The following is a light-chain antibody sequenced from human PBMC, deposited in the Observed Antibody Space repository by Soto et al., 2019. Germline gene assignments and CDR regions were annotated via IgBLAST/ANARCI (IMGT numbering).Light chain of an antibody. V-gene: IGKV2-28*01. Sequence: DIVMTQSPLSLPVTPGEPVSISCRSSQSLLHSNGYNYLDWYLQKPGQSPQLLIYLGSNRASGVADRFSGSGSGTDFTLKISRVEAEDVGVYYCMQALQTPITFGQGTRLEMK. J-gene: IGKJ5*01. CDR1: QSLLHSNGYNY. CDR2: LGS. CDR3: MQALQTPIT.